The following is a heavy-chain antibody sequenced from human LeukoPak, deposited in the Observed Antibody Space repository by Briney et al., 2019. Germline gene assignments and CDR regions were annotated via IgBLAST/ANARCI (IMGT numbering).Heavy chain of an antibody. CDR2: INPNSGGT. CDR3: ARDLNYYGSGSYPN. J-gene: IGHJ4*02. D-gene: IGHD3-10*01. V-gene: IGHV1-2*02. CDR1: GYTFTGYY. Sequence: GASVKVSCKASGYTFTGYYMHWVRQAPGQGLEWMGWINPNSGGTNYAQKFQGRVTMTRDTSISTAYMELSRLRSDDTAVYYRARDLNYYGSGSYPNWGQGTLVTVSS.